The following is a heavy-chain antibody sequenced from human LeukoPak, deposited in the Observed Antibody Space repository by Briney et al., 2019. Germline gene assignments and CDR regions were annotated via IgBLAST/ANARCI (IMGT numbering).Heavy chain of an antibody. J-gene: IGHJ5*02. CDR1: GGSISSGSYY. CDR2: IDTSGST. CDR3: ARLPHIAAAGTIWFDP. Sequence: SETLSLTCTVSGGSISSGSYYWSWIRQPAGKGLEWIGRIDTSGSTNYNPSLKSRVTMSADTSKKQFSLKLRSVTAADTAVYHCARLPHIAAAGTIWFDPWGQGTLVTVSS. D-gene: IGHD6-13*01. V-gene: IGHV4-61*02.